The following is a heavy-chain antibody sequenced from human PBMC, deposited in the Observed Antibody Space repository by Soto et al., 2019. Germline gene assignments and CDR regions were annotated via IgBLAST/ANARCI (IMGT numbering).Heavy chain of an antibody. V-gene: IGHV3-21*04. CDR1: GFTFSSYS. CDR2: ISSSSLSI. J-gene: IGHJ6*02. Sequence: EVQLVESGGGLVKPGGSLRLSCAASGFTFSSYSMNWVRQAPGKGLEWVSSISSSSLSINYADSVRGRFSISRDNAQNSVHLQTNNLRAEDPAVYYCARNESPNIYGMDVCGQGTTVTVSS. CDR3: ARNESPNIYGMDV.